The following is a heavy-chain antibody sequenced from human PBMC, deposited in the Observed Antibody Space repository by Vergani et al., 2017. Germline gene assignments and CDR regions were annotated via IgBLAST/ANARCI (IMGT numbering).Heavy chain of an antibody. CDR3: ARREGNAWQFDF. Sequence: QLQLQESCPGLVKPSGTLSLTCTVSGGSISRSTHYWGWIRQPPGKGLEWIGSIYYSGKTYYNQSLKSRVPISVDTSKNHFSLKLSCVTASDTAVYYCARREGNAWQFDFWGQGALVTVSS. J-gene: IGHJ4*02. CDR1: GGSISRSTHY. V-gene: IGHV4-39*02. CDR2: IYYSGKT. D-gene: IGHD2-2*01.